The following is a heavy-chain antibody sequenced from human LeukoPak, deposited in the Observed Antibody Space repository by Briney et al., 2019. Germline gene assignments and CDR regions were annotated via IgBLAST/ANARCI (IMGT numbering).Heavy chain of an antibody. Sequence: PSETLSLTXTVSGGSISSGDYYWSWIRQPPGKGLEWIGYIYYSGSTYYNPSLKSRVTISVDTSKNQFSLKLSSVTAADTAVYYCAKGTVVRLFDYWGQGTLVTVSS. CDR2: IYYSGST. V-gene: IGHV4-30-4*08. CDR3: AKGTVVRLFDY. CDR1: GGSISSGDYY. J-gene: IGHJ4*02. D-gene: IGHD4-23*01.